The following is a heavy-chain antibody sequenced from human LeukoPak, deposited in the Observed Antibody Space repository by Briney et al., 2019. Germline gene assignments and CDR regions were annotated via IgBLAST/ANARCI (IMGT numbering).Heavy chain of an antibody. CDR1: GFRFSDYG. CDR3: ARADYYFFMDV. J-gene: IGHJ6*03. V-gene: IGHV3-30*02. CDR2: IRFDATIK. D-gene: IGHD6-19*01. Sequence: GGSLRLSCAASGFRFSDYGIHWVRQAPGKGLEWVAFIRFDATIKYYTDPVKGRFTISRDNSKNTVYFQMNSLRPEDTAVYYCARADYYFFMDVWGKGTTVTVSS.